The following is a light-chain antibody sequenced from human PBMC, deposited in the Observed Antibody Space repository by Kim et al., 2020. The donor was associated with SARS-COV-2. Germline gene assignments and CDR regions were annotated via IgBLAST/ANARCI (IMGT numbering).Light chain of an antibody. J-gene: IGLJ3*02. V-gene: IGLV3-9*01. CDR1: NIGTKK. Sequence: ALGQTAPMTCGGNNIGTKKVHWYQPRPGQAPLLGIFRDSHRPSGISEQFSGSNSGNTASLTIRRAQAENEADFYCQVWDSTTASWVFGGGTKLTVL. CDR2: RDS. CDR3: QVWDSTTASWV.